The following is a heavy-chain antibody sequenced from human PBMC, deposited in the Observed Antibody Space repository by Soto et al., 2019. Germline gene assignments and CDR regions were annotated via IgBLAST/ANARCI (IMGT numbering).Heavy chain of an antibody. Sequence: QLQLVESGGGVVQPGRSLRLSCAASGFSFSFYAIHWVRQAPGKGLEWVAFISYDGSSQYYADSLKGRFTISRDNSKXXXXXXXXXXXXXXXXXXXXARXLTXXGTDIYYHGLDVWGQGTTVTVSS. V-gene: IGHV3-30-3*01. CDR2: ISYDGSSQ. J-gene: IGHJ6*02. CDR3: ARXLTXXGTDIYYHGLDV. D-gene: IGHD6-13*01. CDR1: GFSFSFYA.